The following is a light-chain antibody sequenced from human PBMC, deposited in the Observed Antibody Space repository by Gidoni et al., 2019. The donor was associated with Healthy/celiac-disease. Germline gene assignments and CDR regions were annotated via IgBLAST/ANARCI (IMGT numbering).Light chain of an antibody. CDR3: QQYNNWPPT. V-gene: IGKV3-15*01. CDR1: QSVSSN. J-gene: IGKJ1*01. CDR2: GAS. Sequence: EIAMTQSPATLSVSPGERATLSCRASQSVSSNLAWYQQKPGQAPRLLIYGASTSATGIPARFSGSGSGTEFTLTISSLQSEDFAVYYCQQYNNWPPTFGQGTKVEIK.